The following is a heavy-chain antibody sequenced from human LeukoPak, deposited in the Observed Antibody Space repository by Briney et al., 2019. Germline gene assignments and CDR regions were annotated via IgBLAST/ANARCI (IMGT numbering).Heavy chain of an antibody. D-gene: IGHD4-17*01. CDR1: GFTFSSYA. CDR3: ATGGNFYYGH. V-gene: IGHV3-23*01. CDR2: ISGSGGST. Sequence: GGSLRLSCAASGFTFSSYAMSWVRQAPGKGLEWVSAISGSGGSTYYADSVKGRFSISKDISKNTLSLQMNSLRAEDTAVYSCATGGNFYYGHWGQGTLVTVSS. J-gene: IGHJ1*01.